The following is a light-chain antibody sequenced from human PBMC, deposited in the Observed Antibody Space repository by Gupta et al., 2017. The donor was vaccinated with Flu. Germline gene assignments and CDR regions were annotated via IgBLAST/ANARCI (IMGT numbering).Light chain of an antibody. Sequence: SSELTQPPSVYVSPGQTASITCSGDKLGDKYACWYQQKPGQSPVLVIYQDSKRPSGIPERFSGSNSGNTATLTISGTQAMDEADYYCQAWDSSTGGVFGTGTKVTVL. CDR3: QAWDSSTGGV. CDR2: QDS. CDR1: KLGDKY. V-gene: IGLV3-1*01. J-gene: IGLJ1*01.